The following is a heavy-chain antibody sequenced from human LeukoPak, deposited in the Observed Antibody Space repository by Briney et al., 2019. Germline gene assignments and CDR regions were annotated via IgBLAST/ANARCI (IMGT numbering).Heavy chain of an antibody. CDR1: GGSISSSTYY. CDR3: ARGGRSYYDSSGYYYS. D-gene: IGHD3-22*01. V-gene: IGHV4-39*07. Sequence: SETLSLTCTVSGGSISSSTYYWGWIRQPPGKGLEWIGEINHSGSTNYSPSLKSRVTISVDTSNNQFSLKLSSVTAADTAVYYCARGGRSYYDSSGYYYSWGQGILVTVSS. J-gene: IGHJ4*02. CDR2: INHSGST.